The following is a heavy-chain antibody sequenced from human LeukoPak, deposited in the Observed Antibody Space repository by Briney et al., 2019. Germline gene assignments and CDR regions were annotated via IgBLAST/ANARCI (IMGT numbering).Heavy chain of an antibody. CDR1: GYTFTNYG. D-gene: IGHD6-19*01. CDR2: ISAYNGNT. CDR3: ATGAVGNWFDP. V-gene: IGHV1-18*01. J-gene: IGHJ5*02. Sequence: ASVKVSCKASGYTFTNYGISWVRQAPGQGLEWMGWISAYNGNTNYAQKLQGRVTMTTDTSTSTAYMELRSLRSEDTAVYYCATGAVGNWFDPWGQGTLVTVSS.